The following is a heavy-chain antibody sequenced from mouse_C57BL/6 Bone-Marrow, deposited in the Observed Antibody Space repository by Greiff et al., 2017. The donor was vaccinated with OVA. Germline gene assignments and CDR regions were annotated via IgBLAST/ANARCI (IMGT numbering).Heavy chain of an antibody. D-gene: IGHD1-1*01. Sequence: QVQLQQSGAELVRPGTSVKVSCKASGYAFTNYLIEWVKQRPGQGLEWIGVINPGSGGTNYNEKFKGKATLTADKSSSTAYMQLRSLTSDDSAVYYCAGGSKGAMDYWGQGTSVTVSS. CDR3: AGGSKGAMDY. V-gene: IGHV1-54*01. J-gene: IGHJ4*01. CDR1: GYAFTNYL. CDR2: INPGSGGT.